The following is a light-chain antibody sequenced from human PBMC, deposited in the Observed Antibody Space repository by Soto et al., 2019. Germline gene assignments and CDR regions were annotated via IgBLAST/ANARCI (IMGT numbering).Light chain of an antibody. J-gene: IGLJ3*02. CDR3: VSYIESTVTHWV. CDR1: SSNIGSNT. Sequence: QSVLTQPPSASGTPGQRVTISCSGSSSNIGSNTVNWYQQLPGTAPKLLIYHTYQRPSGIPDRFSGSKSGDTASLTISGLQAEDEADYYCVSYIESTVTHWVFGGGTKLTVL. CDR2: HTY. V-gene: IGLV1-44*01.